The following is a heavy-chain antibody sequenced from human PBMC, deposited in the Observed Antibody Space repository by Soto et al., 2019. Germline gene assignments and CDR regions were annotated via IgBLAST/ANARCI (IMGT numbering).Heavy chain of an antibody. D-gene: IGHD6-19*01. Sequence: PGGSRRRSWAASGFTFSSYAMSWVRQAPGKGLEWVSAISGSGGSTYYADSVKGRFTISRDNSKNTLYLQMNSLRAEDTAVYYCAKEGYSSGRGYFDYWGQGTLVTVSS. CDR3: AKEGYSSGRGYFDY. V-gene: IGHV3-23*01. J-gene: IGHJ4*02. CDR1: GFTFSSYA. CDR2: ISGSGGST.